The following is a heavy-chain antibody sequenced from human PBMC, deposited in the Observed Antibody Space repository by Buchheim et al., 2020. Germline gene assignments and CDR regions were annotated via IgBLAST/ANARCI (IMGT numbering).Heavy chain of an antibody. V-gene: IGHV3-23*01. CDR3: AKDPRGLFDY. CDR1: GFTFSSYA. D-gene: IGHD3/OR15-3a*01. Sequence: EVQLLESGGGLVQPGGSLRLSCAASGFTFSSYAMSWVRPAPGQGLEWVSTIRGRGGRTSYADSVKGRFPISRANSKNTLYLQMNTLRAEDTAVYYCAKDPRGLFDYWGQGTL. CDR2: IRGRGGRT. J-gene: IGHJ4*02.